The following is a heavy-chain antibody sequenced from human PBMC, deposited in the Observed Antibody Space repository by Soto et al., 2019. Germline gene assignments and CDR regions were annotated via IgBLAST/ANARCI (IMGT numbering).Heavy chain of an antibody. D-gene: IGHD1-26*01. J-gene: IGHJ4*02. CDR1: GFTFSSYG. Sequence: QVQLVESGGGVVQPGRSLRLSCAASGFTFSSYGMHWVRQAPGKGLEWVAVIWYDGSNKYYADSVKGRFTISRDNSKNTLYLEMNSLRAGDTAVYYCASSWGWELLMGLDYWGQGTLVTVSS. V-gene: IGHV3-33*01. CDR2: IWYDGSNK. CDR3: ASSWGWELLMGLDY.